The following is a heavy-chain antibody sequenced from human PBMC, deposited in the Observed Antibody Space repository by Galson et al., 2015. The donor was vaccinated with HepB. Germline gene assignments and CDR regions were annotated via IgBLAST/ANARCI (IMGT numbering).Heavy chain of an antibody. CDR1: GGSISSSSYY. Sequence: LSLTCAVSGGSISSSSYYWGWIRQPPGKGLEWIGSIYNSGSTYYNPSLKSRVTISVDTSKNQFSLQLSSVTAADTAVYYCARLVLSTAMVVSDAFDIWGQGTMVTVSS. V-gene: IGHV4-39*01. D-gene: IGHD5-18*01. CDR3: ARLVLSTAMVVSDAFDI. J-gene: IGHJ3*02. CDR2: IYNSGST.